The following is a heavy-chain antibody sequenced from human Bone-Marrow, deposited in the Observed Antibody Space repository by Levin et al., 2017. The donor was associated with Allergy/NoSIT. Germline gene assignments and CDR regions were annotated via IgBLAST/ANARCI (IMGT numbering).Heavy chain of an antibody. Sequence: SQTLSLTCTVSGGSISSSSYYWGWIRQPPGKGLEWIGSIYYSGSTYYNPSLKSRVTISVDTSKNQFSLKLSSVTAADTAVYYCARHPNSYCSGGSCYYAFDIWGQGTMVTVSS. V-gene: IGHV4-39*01. CDR3: ARHPNSYCSGGSCYYAFDI. J-gene: IGHJ3*02. CDR1: GGSISSSSYY. D-gene: IGHD2-15*01. CDR2: IYYSGST.